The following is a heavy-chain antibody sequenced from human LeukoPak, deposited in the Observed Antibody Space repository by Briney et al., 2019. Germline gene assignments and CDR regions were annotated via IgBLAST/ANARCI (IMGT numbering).Heavy chain of an antibody. CDR1: GGTFSSYA. J-gene: IGHJ4*02. Sequence: SVKVSCKASGGTFSSYAISWVRPAPGQGLEWMGRIIPILGIANYAQKFQGRVTITADKSTSTAYMELSSLRSEDTAVYYCARAGDYYDSSGYLAFDYWGQGTLVTVSS. CDR2: IIPILGIA. V-gene: IGHV1-69*04. D-gene: IGHD3-22*01. CDR3: ARAGDYYDSSGYLAFDY.